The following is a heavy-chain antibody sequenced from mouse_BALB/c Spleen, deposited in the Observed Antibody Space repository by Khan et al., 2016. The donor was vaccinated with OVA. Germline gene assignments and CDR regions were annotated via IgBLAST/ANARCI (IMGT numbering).Heavy chain of an antibody. CDR1: GYTFTSYW. V-gene: IGHV1S22*01. Sequence: LQQPGSELVRPGASVKLSCKASGYTFTSYWMHWVKQRHGQGLEWIGNIYPGSGNTNYDENFKSKGTLTVDTSSSTAYMHLSSLTSEDSAFDYCTRAWGYGNYLPWFAYWGQGTLVAVSA. CDR3: TRAWGYGNYLPWFAY. D-gene: IGHD2-1*01. J-gene: IGHJ3*01. CDR2: IYPGSGNT.